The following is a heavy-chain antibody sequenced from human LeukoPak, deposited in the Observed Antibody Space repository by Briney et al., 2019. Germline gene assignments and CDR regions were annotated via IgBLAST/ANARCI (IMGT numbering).Heavy chain of an antibody. D-gene: IGHD3-3*01. CDR1: GYTFTGYH. Sequence: ASVKVSCKASGYTFTGYHMHWVRQAPGQGLEWMGWISAYNGNTNHAQKLQGRVTMTTDTSTSTAYMELRSLRSDDTAVYYCARGNLMLTIFGVVIITHFDYWGQGTLVTVSS. CDR2: ISAYNGNT. CDR3: ARGNLMLTIFGVVIITHFDY. V-gene: IGHV1-18*04. J-gene: IGHJ4*02.